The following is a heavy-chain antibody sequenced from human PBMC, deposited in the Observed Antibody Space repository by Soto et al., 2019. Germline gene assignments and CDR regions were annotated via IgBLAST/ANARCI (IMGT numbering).Heavy chain of an antibody. D-gene: IGHD5-18*01. J-gene: IGHJ4*02. V-gene: IGHV3-30-3*01. Sequence: QVQLVESGGGVVQPGRSLRLSCAASGFTFSSYAMHWVRQAPGKGLEWVAVISYDGSNKYYADSVKGRFTISRDSSKNVLYLQMNSLRAEDTAVYYCARDDATAMVNVRNYWGQGTLVTVSS. CDR2: ISYDGSNK. CDR3: ARDDATAMVNVRNY. CDR1: GFTFSSYA.